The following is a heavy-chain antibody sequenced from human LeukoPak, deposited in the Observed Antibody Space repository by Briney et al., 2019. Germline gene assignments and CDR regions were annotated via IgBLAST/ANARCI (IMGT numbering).Heavy chain of an antibody. D-gene: IGHD6-13*01. CDR3: ARLAGYSSSWYPPKDYYYYMDV. CDR2: INHSGST. Sequence: SETLSLTCAVYGGSFSGYYWSWIRQPPGKGLEWIGEINHSGSTNYNPSLKSRVTISVDTSKNQFSLKLSSVTAADTAVYYCARLAGYSSSWYPPKDYYYYMDVWGKGTTVTVSS. CDR1: GGSFSGYY. J-gene: IGHJ6*03. V-gene: IGHV4-34*01.